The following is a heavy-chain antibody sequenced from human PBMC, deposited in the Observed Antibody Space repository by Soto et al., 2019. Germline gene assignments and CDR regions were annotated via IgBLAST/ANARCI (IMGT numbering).Heavy chain of an antibody. CDR1: GYTFTSYD. Sequence: QVQLVQSGAEVKKPGASVKVSCKASGYTFTSYDINWVRQATGQGLEWMGWMNPNSGNTGYAQKSQXXVTMIRSASITSAYMARSSLRSEDTAVYNGPRERTRRGMDVWGQGTTVTVSS. CDR3: PRERTRRGMDV. J-gene: IGHJ6*02. V-gene: IGHV1-8*01. CDR2: MNPNSGNT.